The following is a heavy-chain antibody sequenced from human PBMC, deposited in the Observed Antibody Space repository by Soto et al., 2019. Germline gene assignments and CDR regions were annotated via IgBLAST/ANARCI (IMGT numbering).Heavy chain of an antibody. V-gene: IGHV4-4*07. J-gene: IGHJ4*02. CDR1: GGSISSYY. D-gene: IGHD5-12*01. CDR3: ARVSSEHGYNYYFDY. CDR2: IYTSGST. Sequence: SETLSLTCTVSGGSISSYYWSWIRQPAGKGLEWIGRIYTSGSTNYNPSLKSRVTMSVDTSKNQFSLKLSSVTAADTAVYYCARVSSEHGYNYYFDYWGQGTLVTVSS.